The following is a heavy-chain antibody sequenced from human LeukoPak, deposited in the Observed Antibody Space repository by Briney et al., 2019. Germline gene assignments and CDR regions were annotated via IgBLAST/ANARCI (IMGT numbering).Heavy chain of an antibody. J-gene: IGHJ4*02. CDR2: INHSGST. D-gene: IGHD6-19*01. CDR3: ARGMGPYSSGWYPGY. V-gene: IGHV4-34*01. CDR1: GGSFSGYY. Sequence: SETLSLTCAVYGGSFSGYYWSWIRQPPGKGLEWIGEINHSGSTNYNPSLKSRVTISLDMSKNQFSLKLSSVTAADTAVYYCARGMGPYSSGWYPGYWGQGTLVTVSS.